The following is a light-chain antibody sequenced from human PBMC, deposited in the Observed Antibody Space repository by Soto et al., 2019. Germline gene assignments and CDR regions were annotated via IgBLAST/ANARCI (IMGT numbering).Light chain of an antibody. Sequence: EIVLTQSPATLSLSPGETATLSCRASQSVSGYIGWYQQKPGQAPRLLIYADSNRATGIPARFSGSGSGTDFTLTISSLEPEDFSVYYCQQRYNWPPWTFGLGTKVDIK. J-gene: IGKJ1*01. CDR3: QQRYNWPPWT. V-gene: IGKV3-11*01. CDR1: QSVSGY. CDR2: ADS.